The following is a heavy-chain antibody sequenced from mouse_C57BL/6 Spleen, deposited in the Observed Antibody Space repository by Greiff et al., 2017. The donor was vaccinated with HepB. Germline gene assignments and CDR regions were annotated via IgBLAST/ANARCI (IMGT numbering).Heavy chain of an antibody. CDR1: GYSITSGYY. V-gene: IGHV3-6*01. J-gene: IGHJ4*01. CDR3: ARDDYGTVYYAMDY. CDR2: ISYDGSN. D-gene: IGHD2-4*01. Sequence: EVKLLESGPGLVKPSQSLSLTCSVTGYSITSGYYWNWIRQFPGNKLEWMGYISYDGSNNYNPSLKNRISITRYTSKNQFFLKLNSVTTEDTATYYCARDDYGTVYYAMDYWGQGTSVTVSS.